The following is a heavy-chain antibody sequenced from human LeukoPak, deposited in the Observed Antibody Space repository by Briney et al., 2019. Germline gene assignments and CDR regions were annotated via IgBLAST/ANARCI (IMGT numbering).Heavy chain of an antibody. J-gene: IGHJ4*02. V-gene: IGHV3-49*04. CDR2: VRSKAYGGTT. D-gene: IGHD6-19*01. CDR3: TRGGGSTGWFRNY. Sequence: GESLRLSCLASGFTFGDYAMSWVRQAPGKGLEWVGFVRSKAYGGTTQYAASVKGRFTISRDDSKSIAYLHMNSLKSEDTAVYYCTRGGGSTGWFRNYWGQGTLVTVSS. CDR1: GFTFGDYA.